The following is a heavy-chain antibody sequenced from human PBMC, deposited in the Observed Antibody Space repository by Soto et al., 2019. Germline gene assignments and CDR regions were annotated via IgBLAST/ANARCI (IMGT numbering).Heavy chain of an antibody. CDR2: ISSSASII. D-gene: IGHD3-3*01. CDR3: VRQLGGAAGY. V-gene: IGHV3-48*03. Sequence: GGSLRLSCAASGFTFSSFEMNWVRQAPGKGLEWVSYISSSASIIYYADSVKGRFTISRDNAKNTLYLQMNSLRAEDTAVYYCVRQLGGAAGYWGQGTLVTVSS. CDR1: GFTFSSFE. J-gene: IGHJ4*02.